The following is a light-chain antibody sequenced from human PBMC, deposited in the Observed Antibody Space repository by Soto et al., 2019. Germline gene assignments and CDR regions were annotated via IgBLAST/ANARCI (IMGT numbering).Light chain of an antibody. Sequence: DIQMTQSPSSLSASVGDRVTITCRASQSISSYLNWYQQKPGKAPKLLIYAASSLQSGVPSRFSGSGSGTDLTLPISRLQPEDFATYYCQQRYTTLWTFGQGPKVDIK. CDR2: AAS. CDR3: QQRYTTLWT. J-gene: IGKJ1*01. CDR1: QSISSY. V-gene: IGKV1-39*01.